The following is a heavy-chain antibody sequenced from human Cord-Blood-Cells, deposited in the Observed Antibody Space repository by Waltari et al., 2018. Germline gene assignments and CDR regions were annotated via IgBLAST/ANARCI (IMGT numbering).Heavy chain of an antibody. Sequence: EVQLLESAGGLVQPGGSLRLSCAASGFTFSSYAMSWVRQAPGKGLEWVSAISGSGGSTDYADSVKGRFTISRDNSKSTLYLQMNSLRAEDTAVYYCAKGVDCSSTSCYWYFDLWGRGTLVTVSS. J-gene: IGHJ2*01. CDR3: AKGVDCSSTSCYWYFDL. V-gene: IGHV3-23*01. CDR2: ISGSGGST. CDR1: GFTFSSYA. D-gene: IGHD2-2*01.